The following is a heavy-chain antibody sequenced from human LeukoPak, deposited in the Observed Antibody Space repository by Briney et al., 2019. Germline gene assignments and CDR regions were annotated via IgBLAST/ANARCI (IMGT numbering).Heavy chain of an antibody. CDR2: INRDGSST. Sequence: GGSLRLSCAASGLTFSNYWIHWVRQAPGKGLVWVSRINRDGSSTNYADSVKGRFTISRDNAKNTLYLQMNSLRAEDTAVYYCARDMTGYSDYWGQGTLVTVSS. CDR1: GLTFSNYW. V-gene: IGHV3-74*01. J-gene: IGHJ4*02. D-gene: IGHD3-9*01. CDR3: ARDMTGYSDY.